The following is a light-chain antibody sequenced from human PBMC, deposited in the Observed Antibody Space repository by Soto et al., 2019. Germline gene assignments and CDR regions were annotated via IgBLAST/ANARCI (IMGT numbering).Light chain of an antibody. CDR2: GAS. Sequence: EIVWTPSPATRALSPGEGATLSCRASQSVGSKVAWYQQKPGQAPSLLIYGASTRATGIPVRFSGSGSGTEFALTISSLQSEDFAVYYCQQYSNLPPVTLGGGTRVDIK. CDR3: QQYSNLPPVT. CDR1: QSVGSK. J-gene: IGKJ4*01. V-gene: IGKV3-15*01.